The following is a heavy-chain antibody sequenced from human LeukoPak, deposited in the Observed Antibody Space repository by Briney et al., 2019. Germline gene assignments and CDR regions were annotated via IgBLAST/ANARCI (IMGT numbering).Heavy chain of an antibody. V-gene: IGHV4-4*07. CDR3: ARESSGSYYNPQGYMDV. J-gene: IGHJ6*03. Sequence: SETLSRTCTVSGGSISIYYWNWIRQPAGERLEWIGRIFTSGITNYNPSLKSRVTMSVDTFKNQFSLNLSSVTAADTAVYYCARESSGSYYNPQGYMDVWGKGTTVTVSS. CDR2: IFTSGIT. CDR1: GGSISIYY. D-gene: IGHD3-10*01.